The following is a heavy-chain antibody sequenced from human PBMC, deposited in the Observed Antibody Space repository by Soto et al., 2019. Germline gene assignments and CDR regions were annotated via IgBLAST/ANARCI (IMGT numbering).Heavy chain of an antibody. J-gene: IGHJ4*02. CDR2: ISAYNGNT. D-gene: IGHD6-19*01. CDR1: GYAFTSYG. Sequence: GASVKVSCKASGYAFTSYGISWVRQAPGQGLEWMGWISAYNGNTNYAQKLQGRVTMTTDTSTSTAYMELRSLRSDDTAVYYCARDTYPEYSSGPGGYWGQGTLVTVSS. V-gene: IGHV1-18*01. CDR3: ARDTYPEYSSGPGGY.